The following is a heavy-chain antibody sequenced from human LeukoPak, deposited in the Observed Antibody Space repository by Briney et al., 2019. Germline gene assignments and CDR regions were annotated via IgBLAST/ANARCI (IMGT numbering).Heavy chain of an antibody. CDR2: IYYSGST. Sequence: SETLSLTCTVSGGSISSYYWSWIRQPPGKGLEWIGYIYYSGSTNYNPSLKRRVTISVDTSKNQFSLKLSSVTAADTAVYYCATDFWSDAFDIWGQGTMVTVSS. CDR1: GGSISSYY. V-gene: IGHV4-59*01. J-gene: IGHJ3*02. D-gene: IGHD3-3*01. CDR3: ATDFWSDAFDI.